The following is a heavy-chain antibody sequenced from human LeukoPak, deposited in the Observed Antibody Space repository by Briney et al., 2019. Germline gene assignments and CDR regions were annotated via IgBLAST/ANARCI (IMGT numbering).Heavy chain of an antibody. CDR3: AKGGYGFGELYYFDY. CDR1: GFTFTSYA. CDR2: ISGSGGST. J-gene: IGHJ4*02. V-gene: IGHV3-23*01. D-gene: IGHD3-10*01. Sequence: GESLRLSCAASGFTFTSYAMSWVRQAPGKGLEWVSTISGSGGSTYYADSAKGRFTISRDSSKNTLYLQMNSLRAEDTAVYYCAKGGYGFGELYYFDYWGQGTLVTVSS.